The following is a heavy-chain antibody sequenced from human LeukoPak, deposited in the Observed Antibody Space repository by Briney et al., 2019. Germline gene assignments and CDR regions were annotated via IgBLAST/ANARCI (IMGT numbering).Heavy chain of an antibody. D-gene: IGHD3-22*01. CDR2: VWYDGRNK. J-gene: IGHJ3*02. V-gene: IGHV3-33*01. CDR1: GFTLSNYG. CDR3: ARVYDSSGFYNTHAFDI. Sequence: GGSLRLSCAASGFTLSNYGMHWVRRAPGKGLEWVAVVWYDGRNKYYADSVKGRFTISRDNSKNTMYLQMNSLRAEDTAVYYCARVYDSSGFYNTHAFDIWGQGTMVTVSS.